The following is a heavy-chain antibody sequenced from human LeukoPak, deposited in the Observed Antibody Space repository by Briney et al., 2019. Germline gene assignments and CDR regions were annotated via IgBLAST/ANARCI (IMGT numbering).Heavy chain of an antibody. Sequence: SETLSLTCAVYGGSFSGYYWSWIRQPPGKGLEWIGEINHSGSTNYNPSLKSRVTISVDTSKNQFSLKLSSVTAADTAVYYCGRGRPPPEYVWGSYRYLEDYWGQGTLVTVSS. CDR1: GGSFSGYY. CDR2: INHSGST. J-gene: IGHJ4*02. CDR3: GRGRPPPEYVWGSYRYLEDY. D-gene: IGHD3-16*02. V-gene: IGHV4-34*01.